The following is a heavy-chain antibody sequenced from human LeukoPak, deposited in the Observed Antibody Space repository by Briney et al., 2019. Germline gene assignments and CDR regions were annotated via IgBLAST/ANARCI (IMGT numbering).Heavy chain of an antibody. J-gene: IGHJ5*02. CDR1: GGSTSSYY. Sequence: SETLSLTCTVSGGSTSSYYWSWIRQPPGKGLEWIGYIYYSGSTNYNPSLKSRVTISVDTSKNQFSLKLSSVTAADTAVYYCARGYCSGGSCYLNWFDPWGQGTLVTVSS. D-gene: IGHD2-15*01. V-gene: IGHV4-59*08. CDR2: IYYSGST. CDR3: ARGYCSGGSCYLNWFDP.